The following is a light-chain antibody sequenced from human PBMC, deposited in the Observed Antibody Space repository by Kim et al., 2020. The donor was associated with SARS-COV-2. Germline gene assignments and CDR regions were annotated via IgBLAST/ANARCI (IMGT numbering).Light chain of an antibody. V-gene: IGKV1-5*03. CDR3: QQYYNYSPLT. CDR1: QSISRW. Sequence: ASVGDEGTITCRASQSISRWLAWYQQKPGKGPKFLIYKSSILASGVPSRFSGRGSGTEFTLSNRSLQPDEFGTYYCQQYYNYSPLTFGGGTKVEF. J-gene: IGKJ4*01. CDR2: KSS.